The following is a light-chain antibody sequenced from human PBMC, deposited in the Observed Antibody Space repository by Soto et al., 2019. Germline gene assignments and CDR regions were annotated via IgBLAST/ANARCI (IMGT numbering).Light chain of an antibody. CDR2: EVS. CDR1: SSDVGGYNY. V-gene: IGLV2-14*01. Sequence: QSALTQPASVSGSPGQSITISCTGTSSDVGGYNYVSWYQQHPGKAPKLMIYEVSNRPSGVSNRFSDSKSGNTASLTISGLQAEDEADYYCSSYTSSSTLKVFGGGTKLTVL. J-gene: IGLJ2*01. CDR3: SSYTSSSTLKV.